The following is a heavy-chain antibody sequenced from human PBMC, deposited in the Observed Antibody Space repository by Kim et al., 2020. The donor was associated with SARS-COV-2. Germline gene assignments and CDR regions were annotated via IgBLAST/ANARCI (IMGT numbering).Heavy chain of an antibody. CDR3: ARDAGTGGRMDI. J-gene: IGHJ6*03. V-gene: IGHV1-18*01. CDR2: ISAYNANR. CDR1: GYSFSDYG. D-gene: IGHD1-7*01. Sequence: ASVKVSCKASGYSFSDYGVGWVRQAPGQGLEWMGWISAYNANRYYAQSLQGRVTMTIDTSTSTAYMELRGLRSDDTAVYYCARDAGTGGRMDIWGKGTTV.